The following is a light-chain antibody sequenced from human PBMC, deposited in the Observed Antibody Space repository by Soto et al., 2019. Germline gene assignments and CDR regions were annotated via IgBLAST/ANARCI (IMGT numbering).Light chain of an antibody. Sequence: IQMTQSPSTLSASVGDTVTVTCRASQGIRNDLGWYQQKPGKAPKLLIYAASSLQSGVPSRFSGSGSGTDFTLTISSLQPEDFATYYCLQDYNYPWTFGQGTTVDIK. CDR3: LQDYNYPWT. CDR1: QGIRND. V-gene: IGKV1-6*01. CDR2: AAS. J-gene: IGKJ1*01.